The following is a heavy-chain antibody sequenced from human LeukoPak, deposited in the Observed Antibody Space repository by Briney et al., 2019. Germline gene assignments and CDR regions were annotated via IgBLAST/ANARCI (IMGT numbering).Heavy chain of an antibody. V-gene: IGHV3-15*04. D-gene: IGHD6-19*01. J-gene: IGHJ4*02. CDR3: AKDALSSGWYEGHFDY. Sequence: GGSHRLSCAASGFSFSDAWMSWVRQIPGKGLEWVGRIESKTDGGTTDYAAPVKGRFTISRDNSKNTLYLQMNSLRAEDTAVYYCAKDALSSGWYEGHFDYWGQGTLVTVSS. CDR1: GFSFSDAW. CDR2: IESKTDGGTT.